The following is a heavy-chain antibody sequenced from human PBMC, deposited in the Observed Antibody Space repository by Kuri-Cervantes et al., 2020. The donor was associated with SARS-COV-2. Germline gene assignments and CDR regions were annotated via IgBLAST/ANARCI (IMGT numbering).Heavy chain of an antibody. D-gene: IGHD6-6*01. CDR2: IYYSGST. Sequence: SETLSLTCTVSGGSISSSSYYWGWIRQPPGKGLEWIGSIYYSGSTYYNPSLKSRVTISVDTSKNQFSLKLSSVTAADTAAYYCAREAARLFDYWGQGTLVTVSS. CDR1: GGSISSSSYY. V-gene: IGHV4-39*07. CDR3: AREAARLFDY. J-gene: IGHJ4*02.